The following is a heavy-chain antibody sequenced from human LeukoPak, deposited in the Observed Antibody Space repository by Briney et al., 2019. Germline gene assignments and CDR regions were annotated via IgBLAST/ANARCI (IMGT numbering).Heavy chain of an antibody. CDR1: GFTLSSYE. J-gene: IGHJ4*02. Sequence: PGGPLRLSCAASGFTLSSYEMNWVRLAPGKGLEWISYISRTGNSIYYAYSVKGRFPIYRDSAKNSLYLQMNSLRAEDTAVYYCARGPYSSNWYVDYWGQGTLVTVAS. CDR3: ARGPYSSNWYVDY. D-gene: IGHD6-13*01. V-gene: IGHV3-48*03. CDR2: ISRTGNSI.